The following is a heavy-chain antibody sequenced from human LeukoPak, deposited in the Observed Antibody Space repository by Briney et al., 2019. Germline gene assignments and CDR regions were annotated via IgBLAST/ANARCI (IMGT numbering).Heavy chain of an antibody. CDR2: IIPIFGTA. D-gene: IGHD2-2*01. V-gene: IGHV1-69*13. Sequence: SVKFSCKASGCTFSSYAISWVRWAPGQGLEWMGGIIPIFGTANYAQKFQGRVTITADESTSTAYMELSSLRSEDTAVYYCARDAVPAAGPTSDWFDPWGQGTLVTVSS. CDR3: ARDAVPAAGPTSDWFDP. CDR1: GCTFSSYA. J-gene: IGHJ5*02.